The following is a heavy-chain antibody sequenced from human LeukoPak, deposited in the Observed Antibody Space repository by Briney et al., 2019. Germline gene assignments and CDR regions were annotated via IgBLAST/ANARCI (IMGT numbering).Heavy chain of an antibody. CDR1: GYSFTTYY. D-gene: IGHD3-9*01. V-gene: IGHV1-2*02. Sequence: GASVKVSCKASGYSFTTYYMHWVRQAPGQGLEWMGWINPNSDATNYAQKFQGRVSMTRDTSISTVYMELSSLTSDDTAVYYCVRDRLQMLRFLDWPINQFDSWGQGSLVIVSS. CDR2: INPNSDAT. J-gene: IGHJ4*02. CDR3: VRDRLQMLRFLDWPINQFDS.